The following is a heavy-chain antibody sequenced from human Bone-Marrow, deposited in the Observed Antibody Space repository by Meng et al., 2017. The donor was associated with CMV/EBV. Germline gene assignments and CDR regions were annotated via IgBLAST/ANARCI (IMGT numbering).Heavy chain of an antibody. CDR1: GGSISSYY. V-gene: IGHV4-59*01. Sequence: SETLSLTCTVSGGSISSYYWSWIRQPPGKGLEWIGYIYYSGSTNYNPSLKSRVTISVDTSKNQFSLKLSSVTAADTAVYYCAREPITLNYYDSSVTFDYWGQGTLVTVSS. CDR3: AREPITLNYYDSSVTFDY. D-gene: IGHD3-22*01. CDR2: IYYSGST. J-gene: IGHJ4*02.